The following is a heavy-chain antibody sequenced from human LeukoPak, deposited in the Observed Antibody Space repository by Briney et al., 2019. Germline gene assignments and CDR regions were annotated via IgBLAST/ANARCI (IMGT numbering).Heavy chain of an antibody. CDR3: ARVYYDILTGYYEDFDY. CDR2: ISAYNGNT. D-gene: IGHD3-9*01. CDR1: GYTFTSYG. Sequence: ASVKVSCKASGYTFTSYGISWVRQAPGQGLEWMGWISAYNGNTNYAQKLQGRVTMTTDTSTSTAYMELRSLRSDDTAVYYCARVYYDILTGYYEDFDYWGQGTLVTVSS. V-gene: IGHV1-18*01. J-gene: IGHJ4*02.